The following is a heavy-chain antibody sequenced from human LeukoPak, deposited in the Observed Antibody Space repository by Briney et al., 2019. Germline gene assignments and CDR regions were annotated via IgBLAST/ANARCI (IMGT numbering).Heavy chain of an antibody. J-gene: IGHJ4*02. Sequence: PGGSLRLSCAASGFTFSSYSMNWVRQAPGKGLERVSSISSSSSYIYYADSVKGRFTISRDNAKNSLYLQMNSLRAEDTAVYYCARDHLTYSSSSDFDYWGQGTLVTVSS. D-gene: IGHD6-6*01. CDR2: ISSSSSYI. V-gene: IGHV3-21*01. CDR3: ARDHLTYSSSSDFDY. CDR1: GFTFSSYS.